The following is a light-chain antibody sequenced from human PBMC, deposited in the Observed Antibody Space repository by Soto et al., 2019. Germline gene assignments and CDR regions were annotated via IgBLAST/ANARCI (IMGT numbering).Light chain of an antibody. V-gene: IGKV2-28*01. Sequence: DSVMTQSPLSLPVTPGEPASISCRSSQSLLHSNGYNYLDWYLQKPGQSPQLLIYLGSNRASGVPDRFSGRGSGTDFTLKISRVEAQDVGAYYCMQALQTPELTFGGGTKVEIK. CDR2: LGS. CDR1: QSLLHSNGYNY. CDR3: MQALQTPELT. J-gene: IGKJ4*01.